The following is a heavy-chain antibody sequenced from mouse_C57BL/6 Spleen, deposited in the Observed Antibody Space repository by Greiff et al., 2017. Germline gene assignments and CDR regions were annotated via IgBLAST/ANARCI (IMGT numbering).Heavy chain of an antibody. Sequence: QVQLQQPGAELVRPGTSVKLSCKASGYTFTSYWMHWVKQRPGQGLEWIGVIDPSDSYTNYNQKFKGKATLTVDTSSSTAYMQLSSLTSEDSAVYYCARRGDYDLSYAMDYWGQGTSVTVSS. V-gene: IGHV1-59*01. CDR1: GYTFTSYW. CDR2: IDPSDSYT. D-gene: IGHD2-4*01. J-gene: IGHJ4*01. CDR3: ARRGDYDLSYAMDY.